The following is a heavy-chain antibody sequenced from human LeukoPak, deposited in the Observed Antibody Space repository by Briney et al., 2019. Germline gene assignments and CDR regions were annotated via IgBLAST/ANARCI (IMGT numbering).Heavy chain of an antibody. J-gene: IGHJ5*02. CDR1: GGSFSGYY. D-gene: IGHD6-19*01. CDR3: ARECSSGWYDQDWFDP. V-gene: IGHV4-30-4*01. CDR2: IYYSGST. Sequence: PSETLSLTCAVYGGSFSGYYWSWIRQPPGKGLEWIGYIYYSGSTYYNPSLKSRVTISVDTSKNQFSLRLSSVTAADTAVYYCARECSSGWYDQDWFDPWGQGTLVTVSS.